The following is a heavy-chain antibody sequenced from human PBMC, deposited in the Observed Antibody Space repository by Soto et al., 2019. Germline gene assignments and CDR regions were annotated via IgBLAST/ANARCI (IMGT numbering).Heavy chain of an antibody. CDR3: AKEMYSSGVFDY. CDR2: ISGSAGRT. CDR1: GFTFSSYA. D-gene: IGHD6-19*01. Sequence: EVQLLESGGGLVQPGGSLRLSCAASGFTFSSYAMSWVRQAPGKGLEWVSAISGSAGRTYYADSVKGRFTISRDNSRNTLYLQMNSLRAEDTALYYCAKEMYSSGVFDYWGQGTLVTVSS. V-gene: IGHV3-23*01. J-gene: IGHJ4*02.